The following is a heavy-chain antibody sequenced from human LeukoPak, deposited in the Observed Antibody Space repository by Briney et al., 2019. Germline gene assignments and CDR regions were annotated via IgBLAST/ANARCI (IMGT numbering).Heavy chain of an antibody. CDR1: GFTFSSYA. Sequence: GGSLRLSCAASGFTFSSYAVHWVRQAPGKGLEWVAVISFDGSNKYYADSVKGRFTISRDNSKNTVHLQMNSLRAEDTAVYYCARAPAIYYYGSGSYLDVWGKGTTVTISS. D-gene: IGHD3-10*01. V-gene: IGHV3-30*04. CDR2: ISFDGSNK. CDR3: ARAPAIYYYGSGSYLDV. J-gene: IGHJ6*04.